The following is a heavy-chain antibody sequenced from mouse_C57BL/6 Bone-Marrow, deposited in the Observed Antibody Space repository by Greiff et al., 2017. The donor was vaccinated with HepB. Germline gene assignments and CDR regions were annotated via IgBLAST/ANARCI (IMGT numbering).Heavy chain of an antibody. Sequence: DVKLQESGPGLVKPSQSLSLTCSVTGYSITSGYYWNWIRQFPGNKLEWMGYLSYDGSNNYNPSLKNRISITRDTSKNQFFLKLNSVTTEDTATYYCARGGVTGAYWGQGTLVTVSA. J-gene: IGHJ3*01. CDR2: LSYDGSN. D-gene: IGHD2-2*01. CDR1: GYSITSGYY. CDR3: ARGGVTGAY. V-gene: IGHV3-6*01.